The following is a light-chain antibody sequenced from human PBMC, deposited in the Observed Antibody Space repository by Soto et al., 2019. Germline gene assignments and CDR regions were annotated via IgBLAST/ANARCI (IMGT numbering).Light chain of an antibody. CDR2: GAS. V-gene: IGKV3-15*01. Sequence: EIAMTQSPATLSVSPGERATLSCRSSQSVNSNLAWYQQKPGQAPRLLIYGASTRATGIPARFSGSGSGTEFTVTISSLQSEDFAVYYCQQYKNWPLTFGGGIKVEIK. CDR1: QSVNSN. J-gene: IGKJ4*01. CDR3: QQYKNWPLT.